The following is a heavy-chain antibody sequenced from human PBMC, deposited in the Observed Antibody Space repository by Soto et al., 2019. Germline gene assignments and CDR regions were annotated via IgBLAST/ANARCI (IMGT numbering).Heavy chain of an antibody. D-gene: IGHD3-3*02. Sequence: SETLSLTCTVSGGSISSGGYSWSWIRQPPGKGLEWFGYIYHSGSIYYNPSLKSRVTISVDRSKNQFSLKLSSVTAADTAVYYCARGPPFLPWGQYPGGWYYFDSSGQATLVTVSS. V-gene: IGHV4-30-2*01. J-gene: IGHJ4*02. CDR2: IYHSGSI. CDR3: ARGPPFLPWGQYPGGWYYFDS. CDR1: GGSISSGGYS.